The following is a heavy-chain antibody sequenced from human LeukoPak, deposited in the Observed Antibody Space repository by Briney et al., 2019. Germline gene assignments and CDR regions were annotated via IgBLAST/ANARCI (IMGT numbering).Heavy chain of an antibody. V-gene: IGHV4-61*02. Sequence: SETLSLTCTVSGGSISSGSYYWSWIRQPAGKGLEWIGRIYTSGSTNYNPSLKSRVTISVDTSKNQFSLKLSSVTAADTAVYYCARGFRGAARPGDAFDIWGQGTMVTVSS. CDR2: IYTSGST. D-gene: IGHD6-6*01. J-gene: IGHJ3*02. CDR1: GGSISSGSYY. CDR3: ARGFRGAARPGDAFDI.